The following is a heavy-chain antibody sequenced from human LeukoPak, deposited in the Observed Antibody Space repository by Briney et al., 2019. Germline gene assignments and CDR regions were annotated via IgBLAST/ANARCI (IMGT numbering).Heavy chain of an antibody. CDR1: GGSISSYS. J-gene: IGHJ4*02. V-gene: IGHV4-59*01. CDR3: ARARDWDLFGSGYLEY. CDR2: IYYSGST. D-gene: IGHD3-22*01. Sequence: MASETLSLTCPVSGGSISSYSWSWIRQPPGKGLEWIGYIYYSGSTNYNPSLKSRVTISVDTSKNQFSLKLSSVTAADTAVYYCARARDWDLFGSGYLEYWGQGTLVTVSS.